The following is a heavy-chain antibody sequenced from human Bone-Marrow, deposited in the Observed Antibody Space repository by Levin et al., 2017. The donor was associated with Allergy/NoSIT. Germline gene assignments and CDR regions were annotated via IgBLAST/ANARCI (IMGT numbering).Heavy chain of an antibody. V-gene: IGHV3-30-3*01. J-gene: IGHJ5*02. Sequence: GGSLRLSCAASGFTFSSYAMHWVRQAPGKGLEWVAVISYDGSNKYYADSVKGRFTISRDNSKNTLYLQMNSLRAEDTAVYYCARGAVGATLGCANWFDPWGQGTLVTVSS. CDR1: GFTFSSYA. D-gene: IGHD1-26*01. CDR2: ISYDGSNK. CDR3: ARGAVGATLGCANWFDP.